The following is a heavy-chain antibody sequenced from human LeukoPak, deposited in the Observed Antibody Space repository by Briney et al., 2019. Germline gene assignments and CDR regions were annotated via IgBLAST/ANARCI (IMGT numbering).Heavy chain of an antibody. CDR2: ISGDCGST. CDR3: AKAGYFDWLLYY. V-gene: IGHV3-43*02. CDR1: GFTFDDYA. J-gene: IGHJ4*02. Sequence: GSLRLSCAASGFTFDDYAMHWVRQAPGTDLEWVSLISGDCGSTYYADSVKGRFTISRDNRKNSLYLQMNSLRTEDTALYYCAKAGYFDWLLYYWGKGTLVTVSS. D-gene: IGHD3-9*01.